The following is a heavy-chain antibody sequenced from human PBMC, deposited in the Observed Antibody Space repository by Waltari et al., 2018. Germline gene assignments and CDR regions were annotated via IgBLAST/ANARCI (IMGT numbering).Heavy chain of an antibody. D-gene: IGHD4-17*01. CDR1: GGSILSHY. J-gene: IGHJ5*02. CDR2: IYYSGST. CDR3: ARTDYGSDNWFDP. Sequence: QVQLQESGPGLVKPSETLSLTCTVAGGSILSHYLRCIRQPPGKGLEWIGYIYYSGSTNYNPSLKSRVTISVDTSKNQFSLKLSSVTAADTAVYYCARTDYGSDNWFDPWGQGTLVTVSS. V-gene: IGHV4-59*11.